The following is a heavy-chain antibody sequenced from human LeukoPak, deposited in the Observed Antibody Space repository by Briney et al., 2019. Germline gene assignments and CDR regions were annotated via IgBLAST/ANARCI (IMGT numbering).Heavy chain of an antibody. CDR1: GFTFRSHA. Sequence: GGSLRLSCVGSGFTFRSHAMSWVRQAPEKGLEFVSGIYENGGTTYYADSVKGRFSISRDNSKNTLYLQMDSLRGEDTAVYYCAKGFRIGYSAHFDYWGQGALVTVSS. CDR3: AKGFRIGYSAHFDY. V-gene: IGHV3-23*01. CDR2: IYENGGTT. D-gene: IGHD2-21*01. J-gene: IGHJ4*02.